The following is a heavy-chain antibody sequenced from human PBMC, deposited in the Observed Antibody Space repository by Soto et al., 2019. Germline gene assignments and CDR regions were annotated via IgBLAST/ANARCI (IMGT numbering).Heavy chain of an antibody. Sequence: QVQLVQSGAEVKKPGASVKVSCKASGYTFTSYDINWVRQATGQGLEWMGWMNPNSGNTGYAQKFQGRVTMTRNTSISTGYMELSSLRSEDTDVYYCARGVLSSYGMDVWGQGTTVTVSS. V-gene: IGHV1-8*01. CDR1: GYTFTSYD. CDR2: MNPNSGNT. D-gene: IGHD3-9*01. J-gene: IGHJ6*02. CDR3: ARGVLSSYGMDV.